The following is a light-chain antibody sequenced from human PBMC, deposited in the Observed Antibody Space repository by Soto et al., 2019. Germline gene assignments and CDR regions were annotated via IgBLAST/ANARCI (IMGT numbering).Light chain of an antibody. CDR2: DDS. CDR3: QVWDHTTEHYV. CDR1: NIGTKS. V-gene: IGLV3-21*02. Sequence: SYELTQPPSVSVAPGQTARNTCGGNNIGTKSVHWYQQKPGQAPALVVYDDSARPSGIPERFSGSNSGNTATLTINRVEAGDEADYYCQVWDHTTEHYVFGPGTKVTVL. J-gene: IGLJ1*01.